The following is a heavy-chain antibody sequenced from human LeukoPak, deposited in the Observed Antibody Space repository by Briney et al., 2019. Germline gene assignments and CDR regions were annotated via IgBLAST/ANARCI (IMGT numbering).Heavy chain of an antibody. CDR3: ARDLSSGWYSRYNWFDP. V-gene: IGHV4-59*01. D-gene: IGHD6-19*01. CDR2: IYYSGST. CDR1: GGSISSYY. J-gene: IGHJ5*02. Sequence: PSETLSLTCTVSGGSISSYYWSWIRQPPGKGLEWIGYIYYSGSTNYNPSLKSRVTISVDTSKNQFSLKLSSVTAADTAVYYCARDLSSGWYSRYNWFDPWGQGTPVTVSS.